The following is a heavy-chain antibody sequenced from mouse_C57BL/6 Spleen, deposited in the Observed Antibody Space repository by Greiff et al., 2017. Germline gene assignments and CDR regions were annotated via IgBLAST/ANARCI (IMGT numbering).Heavy chain of an antibody. CDR3: ARYDSGLYYAMDY. D-gene: IGHD2-4*01. Sequence: VQLQQSGAELVKPGASVKLSCTASGFNIKDYYMPWVKQRPEQGLGWIGRIDPEDGETKYAPKFQVKATITVDTSSNPAYLQLSSLTSEDTAVYYCARYDSGLYYAMDYWGQGTSGTVSS. J-gene: IGHJ4*01. CDR2: IDPEDGET. V-gene: IGHV14-2*01. CDR1: GFNIKDYY.